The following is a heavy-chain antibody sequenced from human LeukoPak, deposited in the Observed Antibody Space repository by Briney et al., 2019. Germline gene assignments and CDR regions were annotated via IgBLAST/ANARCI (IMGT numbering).Heavy chain of an antibody. CDR3: AKAAGSSVHY. CDR2: ISGSGDST. V-gene: IGHV3-23*01. D-gene: IGHD6-19*01. J-gene: IGHJ4*02. Sequence: GGSLRLSCAASGFIVSSYAMTWVRQGPGKGLELVSGISGSGDSTYYGDSVKGRFTISRDNSKNTLDLQMNSLRAEDTAVYYCAKAAGSSVHYWGQGTLVTVSS. CDR1: GFIVSSYA.